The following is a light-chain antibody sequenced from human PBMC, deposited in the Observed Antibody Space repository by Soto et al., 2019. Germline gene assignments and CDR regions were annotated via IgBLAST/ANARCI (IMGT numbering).Light chain of an antibody. CDR3: TSYTSSSTYV. J-gene: IGLJ1*01. V-gene: IGLV2-14*01. Sequence: QSALTQPASVSGSPGQSITISCTGTSSDVGTYNYVSWYQQYPGKAPKLMIYEVRKRPSGVSNRFSGSMSGTTASLTISGLQAEDEADYYCTSYTSSSTYVFGAGTKLTVL. CDR1: SSDVGTYNY. CDR2: EVR.